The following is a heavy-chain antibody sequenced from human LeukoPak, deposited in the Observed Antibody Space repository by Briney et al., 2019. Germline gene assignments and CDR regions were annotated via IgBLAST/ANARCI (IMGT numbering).Heavy chain of an antibody. CDR2: KWYDGSNK. Sequence: GRSLRLSCAASGFTFSSYGMHWVRQAPGKGLEWVALKWYDGSNKYYADSVKGRFTISRDNSKNTVYLQMNSLRAEDTAVYYCASRRGGIVGDYWGQGTLVTVSS. CDR3: ASRRGGIVGDY. V-gene: IGHV3-33*01. D-gene: IGHD2-15*01. CDR1: GFTFSSYG. J-gene: IGHJ4*02.